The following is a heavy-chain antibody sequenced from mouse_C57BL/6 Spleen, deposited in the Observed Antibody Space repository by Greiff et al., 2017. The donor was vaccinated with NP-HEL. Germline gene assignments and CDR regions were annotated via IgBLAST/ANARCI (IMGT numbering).Heavy chain of an antibody. Sequence: VQLQQPGAELVRPGSSVKLSCKASGYTFTSYWMHWVKQRPIQGLEWIGNIDPSDSETHYNQKFKDKATLTVDKSSSTAYMQLSSLTSEDSAVYYCARRGNYGVFDYWGQGTTLTVSS. CDR2: IDPSDSET. D-gene: IGHD1-1*02. J-gene: IGHJ2*01. CDR3: ARRGNYGVFDY. V-gene: IGHV1-52*01. CDR1: GYTFTSYW.